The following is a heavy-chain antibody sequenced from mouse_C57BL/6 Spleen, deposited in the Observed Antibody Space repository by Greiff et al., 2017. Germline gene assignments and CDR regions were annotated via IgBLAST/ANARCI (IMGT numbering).Heavy chain of an antibody. CDR3: TEGQLRLKFAY. CDR1: GFTFSDAW. J-gene: IGHJ3*01. V-gene: IGHV6-6*01. CDR2: IRNKANNHAT. Sequence: DVKLVESGGGLVQPGGSMKLSCAASGFTFSDAWMDWVRQSPGKGLEWVAEIRNKANNHATYYAESVKGRFTISRDDAKSSVYLQMNSLRAEDTGIYYCTEGQLRLKFAYWGQGTLVTVSA. D-gene: IGHD3-2*02.